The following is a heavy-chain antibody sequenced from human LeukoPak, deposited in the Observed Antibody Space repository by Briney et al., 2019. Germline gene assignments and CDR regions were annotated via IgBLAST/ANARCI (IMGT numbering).Heavy chain of an antibody. V-gene: IGHV3-7*01. CDR2: INEDGSEK. Sequence: GGSLRLSCVALEFSFETYWMSWVRQAPGKGPEWVANINEDGSEKHYVGSVRGRFTIYSDKADNSLHLQMNSLRPEDMAVYYCARGETMDVWGKGTTVTVSS. CDR3: ARGETMDV. J-gene: IGHJ6*03. CDR1: EFSFETYW. D-gene: IGHD5-24*01.